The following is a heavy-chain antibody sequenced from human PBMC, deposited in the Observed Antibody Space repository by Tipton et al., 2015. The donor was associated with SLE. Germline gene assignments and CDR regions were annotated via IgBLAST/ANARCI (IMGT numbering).Heavy chain of an antibody. Sequence: TLSLTCAVSGYSISSGYYWGWVRQPPGKGLEWIGSIYYSGSTTYNPPLKSRVTISVDTSKNQFSLKLGSVTAADTAVYYCARDLRSMTTVTRGFDLWGRGTLVTVSS. D-gene: IGHD4-17*01. CDR1: GYSISSGYY. J-gene: IGHJ2*01. CDR2: IYYSGST. CDR3: ARDLRSMTTVTRGFDL. V-gene: IGHV4-38-2*02.